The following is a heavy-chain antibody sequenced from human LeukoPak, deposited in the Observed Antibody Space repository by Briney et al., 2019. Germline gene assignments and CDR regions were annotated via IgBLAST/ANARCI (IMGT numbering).Heavy chain of an antibody. CDR3: AGAPGAFDI. J-gene: IGHJ3*02. CDR2: INPNSGGT. V-gene: IGHV1-2*02. CDR1: GYTFTAYY. Sequence: ASVKVSCKASGYTFTAYYLHWVRQAPGQGLEWMGWINPNSGGTYYAQKFQGRVTMTRDTSISTVYMELSRLRSDDTAVYYCAGAPGAFDIWGQGTMVTVSS.